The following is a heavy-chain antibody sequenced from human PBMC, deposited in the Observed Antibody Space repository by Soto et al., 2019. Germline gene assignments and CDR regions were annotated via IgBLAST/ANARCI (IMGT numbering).Heavy chain of an antibody. J-gene: IGHJ4*02. V-gene: IGHV1-69*01. CDR3: ARGGIVAVPAALSSYHDYTNYRFDS. CDR2: IIPMFGAT. D-gene: IGHD2-15*01. Sequence: QVQLAQSGAEVRKPGSSVKVSCGASGGSFSDFAFSWVRQAPGQGLEWMGGIIPMFGATKYAQRFQDRVTITADASTNTVYLTLSGLTSDDTATYYCARGGIVAVPAALSSYHDYTNYRFDSWGQGTLVTVSS. CDR1: GGSFSDFA.